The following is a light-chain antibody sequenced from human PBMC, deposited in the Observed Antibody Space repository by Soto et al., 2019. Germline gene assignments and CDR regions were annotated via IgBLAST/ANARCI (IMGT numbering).Light chain of an antibody. CDR1: SSNIGTNA. CDR3: AAWDDSLNGYV. V-gene: IGLV1-44*01. Sequence: QSVLTQPPSASGTPGQRVTISRSGGSSNIGTNAVNWYQQLPGTAPKLLIYNNNQRPSGVPDRFSGSKSGTSASLAISGLQSEDEADYYCAAWDDSLNGYVFVTGTMVTVL. CDR2: NNN. J-gene: IGLJ1*01.